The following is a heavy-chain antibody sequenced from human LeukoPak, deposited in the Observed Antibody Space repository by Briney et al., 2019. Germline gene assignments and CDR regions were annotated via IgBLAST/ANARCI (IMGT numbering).Heavy chain of an antibody. J-gene: IGHJ4*02. Sequence: GGSLRLSCAASGFNFSSYGMHWVRQAPGKGLEWVAFIRYDGNNKYYADSVKGRFTISRDNSKNTLYVQMNSLRAEDTAVYYCAKDRGQQLVDYFDYWGQGTLVTVSS. V-gene: IGHV3-30*02. D-gene: IGHD6-13*01. CDR2: IRYDGNNK. CDR3: AKDRGQQLVDYFDY. CDR1: GFNFSSYG.